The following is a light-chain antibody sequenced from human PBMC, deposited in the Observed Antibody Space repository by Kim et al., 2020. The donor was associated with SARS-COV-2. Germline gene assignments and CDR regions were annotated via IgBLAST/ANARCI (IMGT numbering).Light chain of an antibody. J-gene: IGLJ1*01. V-gene: IGLV1-47*01. CDR1: RSNIGSNY. Sequence: QRVTLSCSGSRSNIGSNYVYWYQQLPGAAPKLLIYENYQRPSGVPDRFSGSKSGTSASLAIRGLRSEDEADYYCAAWDDSLSVHYVFGTGTKVTVL. CDR3: AAWDDSLSVHYV. CDR2: ENY.